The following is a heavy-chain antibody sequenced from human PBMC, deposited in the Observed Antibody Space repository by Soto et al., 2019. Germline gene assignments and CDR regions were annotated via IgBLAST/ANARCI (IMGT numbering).Heavy chain of an antibody. Sequence: QVQLVESGGDVVQPGRSLRLSCAASGFTFSSYAMHWVRQAPGKGLEWVAVISYDGSNKYYADSVKGRFTISRDNSKNTLYLQMNSLRAEDTAVYYCARGGFGELFKVSESFLDYWGQGTLVTVSS. J-gene: IGHJ4*02. CDR1: GFTFSSYA. CDR2: ISYDGSNK. D-gene: IGHD3-10*01. V-gene: IGHV3-30-3*01. CDR3: ARGGFGELFKVSESFLDY.